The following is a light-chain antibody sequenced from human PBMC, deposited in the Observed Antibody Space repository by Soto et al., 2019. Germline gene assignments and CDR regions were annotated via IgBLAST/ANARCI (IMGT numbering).Light chain of an antibody. V-gene: IGKV1-9*01. Sequence: DIQLTQSPSFLSASVGDRVTITCRARQGISRYLAWYQQKPGKDPKLLIYAASTLQSGVPSRFSGSGSGTEFNLTISSLQPEDFATYYCQQLNSYPRTFGQGTKVEI. CDR2: AAS. CDR3: QQLNSYPRT. J-gene: IGKJ1*01. CDR1: QGISRY.